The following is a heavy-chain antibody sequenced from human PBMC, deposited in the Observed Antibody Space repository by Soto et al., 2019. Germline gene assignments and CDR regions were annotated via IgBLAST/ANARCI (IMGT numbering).Heavy chain of an antibody. CDR1: GGSFSGYY. D-gene: IGHD6-13*01. CDR3: ARHGYSSSWYLYYYYGMDV. CDR2: INHSGST. V-gene: IGHV4-34*01. J-gene: IGHJ6*02. Sequence: PSETLSLTCAVYGGSFSGYYWSWIRQPPGKGLEWIGEINHSGSTNYNPSLRSRVTISVDTSKNQFFLKLSSVTAADTAVYYCARHGYSSSWYLYYYYGMDVWGQGTTVTVSS.